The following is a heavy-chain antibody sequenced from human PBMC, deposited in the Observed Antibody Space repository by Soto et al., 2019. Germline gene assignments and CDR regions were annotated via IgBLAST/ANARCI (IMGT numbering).Heavy chain of an antibody. CDR3: AREGEHDYVMSHWFDP. CDR1: GGSISSGGYY. Sequence: SETLSLTCTVSGGSISSGGYYWSWIRQHPGKGLEWIGYIYYSGSTYYNPSLKSRVTISVDTSKNQFSLKLSSVTAADTAVYYCAREGEHDYVMSHWFDPWGQGTLVTVSS. J-gene: IGHJ5*02. CDR2: IYYSGST. V-gene: IGHV4-31*03. D-gene: IGHD3-16*01.